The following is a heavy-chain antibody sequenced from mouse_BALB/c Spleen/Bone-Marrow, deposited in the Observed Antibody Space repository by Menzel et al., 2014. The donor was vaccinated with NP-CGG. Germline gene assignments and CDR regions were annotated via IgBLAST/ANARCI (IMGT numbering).Heavy chain of an antibody. V-gene: IGHV2-6-7*01. J-gene: IGHJ4*01. CDR1: GFSLTGYG. Sequence: QVQLQQSGPGLVAPSQSLSITCTVSGFSLTGYGVSWVRQPPGKGLEWLGMIWGDGSTDYNSALKSRLGITKDNSKSQVFLKMSSLQTDDTARYYCARDSFLITGALDYWGQGTSVTVSS. D-gene: IGHD2-4*01. CDR2: IWGDGST. CDR3: ARDSFLITGALDY.